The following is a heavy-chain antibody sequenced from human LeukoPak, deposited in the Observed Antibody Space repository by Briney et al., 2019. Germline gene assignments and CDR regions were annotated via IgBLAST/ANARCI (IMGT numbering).Heavy chain of an antibody. CDR3: ARSPRGAAAGIRGQPFDI. V-gene: IGHV1-3*01. D-gene: IGHD6-13*01. CDR2: INAGNGNT. CDR1: GYTFTSYA. Sequence: ASVKVSCKASGYTFTSYAMHWVRQAPGQRLEWMGWINAGNGNTKYSQKFQGRVTITRDTSASTAYMELSSLRSEDTAVYYCARSPRGAAAGIRGQPFDIWGQGTMVTVSS. J-gene: IGHJ3*02.